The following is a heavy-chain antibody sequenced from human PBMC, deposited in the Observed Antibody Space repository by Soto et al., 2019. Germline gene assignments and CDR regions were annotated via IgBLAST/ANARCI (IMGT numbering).Heavy chain of an antibody. D-gene: IGHD1-1*01. Sequence: QVQLVESGGCLVKPGGSLRLSCAASGFTFSDYFMSWIRQPPGKGLEWVSYISRSGSTIYYADSVKGRFTISRDNAKNSLYLQMNSLRAEDTAVYYCAREVETATRGSFDYWGQGTLVTVSS. J-gene: IGHJ4*02. CDR1: GFTFSDYF. CDR3: AREVETATRGSFDY. V-gene: IGHV3-11*01. CDR2: ISRSGSTI.